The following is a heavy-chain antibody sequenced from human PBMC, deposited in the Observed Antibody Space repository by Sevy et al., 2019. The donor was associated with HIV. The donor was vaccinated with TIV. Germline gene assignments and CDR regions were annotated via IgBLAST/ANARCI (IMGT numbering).Heavy chain of an antibody. J-gene: IGHJ3*02. CDR1: GDTFSTYG. CDR3: AREGGVATTGDHDAFDI. CDR2: IIPIFGTP. V-gene: IGHV1-69*13. Sequence: SVKFSCKASGDTFSTYGLSWVRQAPGQGLEWMGGIIPIFGTPNYAQKFQGRVTITADESASTAYMELSSLRSEDTALYYCAREGGVATTGDHDAFDIWGHGTLVTVSS. D-gene: IGHD7-27*01.